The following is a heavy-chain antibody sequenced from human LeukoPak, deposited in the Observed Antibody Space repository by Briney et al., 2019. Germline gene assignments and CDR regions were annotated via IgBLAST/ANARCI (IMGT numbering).Heavy chain of an antibody. CDR1: GYTFTGYY. CDR2: INPNSGGT. D-gene: IGHD4-23*01. CDR3: ARDRDYGGNSLS. J-gene: IGHJ4*02. V-gene: IGHV1-2*02. Sequence: ASVKVSCKASGYTFTGYYMHWVRQAPGQGLEWMGWINPNSGGTNYAQKLQGRVTMTTDTSTSTAYMELRSLRSDDTAVYYCARDRDYGGNSLSWGQGTLVTVSS.